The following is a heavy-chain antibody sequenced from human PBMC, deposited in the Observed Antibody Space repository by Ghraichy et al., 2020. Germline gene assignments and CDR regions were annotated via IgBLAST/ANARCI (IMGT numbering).Heavy chain of an antibody. D-gene: IGHD3-22*01. CDR2: VFHSGST. J-gene: IGHJ5*02. V-gene: IGHV4-59*01. CDR1: GASIRGYY. Sequence: SETRSLTCTVSGASIRGYYWSWIRQPPGKGLEWIGYVFHSGSTNYNPSLKSRVTMSLDTSKNQFSLKLSSVTAADTAVYYCARDMIYYYDGSGPRPSGFDPWGQGTLVTVSS. CDR3: ARDMIYYYDGSGPRPSGFDP.